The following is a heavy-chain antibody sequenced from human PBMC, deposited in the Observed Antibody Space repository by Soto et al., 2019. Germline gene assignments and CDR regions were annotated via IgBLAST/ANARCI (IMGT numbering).Heavy chain of an antibody. Sequence: PSETLSVACTFSVDSISNYHWGWIRQPPGKGLDWIGYGYYSGSTNYNPSLKSRVTISVDTSKNKFSLKLSYVTAADTAVYYCARGYYYYPDWGQGTLVTVSS. J-gene: IGHJ4*02. D-gene: IGHD3-22*01. CDR2: GYYSGST. V-gene: IGHV4-59*01. CDR1: VDSISNYH. CDR3: ARGYYYYPD.